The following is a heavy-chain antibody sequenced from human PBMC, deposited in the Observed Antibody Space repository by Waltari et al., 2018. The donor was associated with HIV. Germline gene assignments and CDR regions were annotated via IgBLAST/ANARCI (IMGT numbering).Heavy chain of an antibody. J-gene: IGHJ4*02. CDR3: AKSQGGGELRFPDY. D-gene: IGHD3-16*01. CDR2: LSGSGGSK. Sequence: EVQLLESGGGLVQPGGSLRLSCAASGFTFSSYVLPWVRHAPGKGLEWVSALSGSGGSKYYADSGKGRFTISRENSKKTLYRQMNSLGAEDTAIYYCAKSQGGGELRFPDYWGQGTLVTVSS. V-gene: IGHV3-23*01. CDR1: GFTFSSYV.